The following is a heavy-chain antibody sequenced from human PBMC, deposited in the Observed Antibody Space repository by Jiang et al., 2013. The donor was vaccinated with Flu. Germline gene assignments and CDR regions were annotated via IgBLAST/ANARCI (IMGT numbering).Heavy chain of an antibody. CDR1: GFTFASHA. Sequence: VQLLESGGDLVQPGGSLRLSCSASGFTFASHAMNWVRQAPGKGLEWVSTISGSGNNKNYADSAKGRFTISRDNSKNTLHLQMESLRAEDTAVYYCAKDLYDSSGYYLFDYWGQGTLVTVSS. J-gene: IGHJ4*02. CDR3: AKDLYDSSGYYLFDY. CDR2: ISGSGNNK. D-gene: IGHD3-22*01. V-gene: IGHV3-23*01.